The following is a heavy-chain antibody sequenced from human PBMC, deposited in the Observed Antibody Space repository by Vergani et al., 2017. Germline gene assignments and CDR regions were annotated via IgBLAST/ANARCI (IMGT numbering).Heavy chain of an antibody. CDR1: GGSISSSSYY. D-gene: IGHD2-2*02. CDR2: IYYSGST. V-gene: IGHV4-39*02. Sequence: QLQLQESGPGLVKPSETLSLTCTVSGGSISSSSYYWGWIRQPPGKGLEWIGSIYYSGSTYYNPSLKSRVTISVDTSKNQFSLKLSSVTAADTAVYYCAREYCSSTSCYTGFGVYYYGMDVWGQGTTVTVSS. CDR3: AREYCSSTSCYTGFGVYYYGMDV. J-gene: IGHJ6*02.